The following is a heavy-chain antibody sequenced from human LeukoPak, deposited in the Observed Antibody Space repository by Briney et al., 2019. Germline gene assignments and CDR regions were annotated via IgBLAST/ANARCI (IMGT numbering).Heavy chain of an antibody. CDR3: AKQMSVDYFDY. J-gene: IGHJ4*02. Sequence: GGSLRLSCAASGFTVSNFGMHWVRQAPGKGLEWVAVISYDGNNKYYADSVKGRFTISRDNAKNTLYLQMNSLRADDTAVYYCAKQMSVDYFDYWGQGTLVTVSS. V-gene: IGHV3-30*18. CDR1: GFTVSNFG. D-gene: IGHD5-24*01. CDR2: ISYDGNNK.